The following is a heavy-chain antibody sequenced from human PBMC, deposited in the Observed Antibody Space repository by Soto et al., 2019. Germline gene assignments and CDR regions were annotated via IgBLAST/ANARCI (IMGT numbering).Heavy chain of an antibody. D-gene: IGHD6-19*01. J-gene: IGHJ4*02. CDR3: ARGPEQWLVLERSIYFDY. V-gene: IGHV4-31*03. CDR2: IYYSGIT. Sequence: PSETLSLTCTVSGGSISSGGYYWTWIRQHPGKGLEWIGYIYYSGITYYNPSLKSRVTISVDTSKNQFSLKLSSVTAADTAVYYCARGPEQWLVLERSIYFDYWGQGTLVT. CDR1: GGSISSGGYY.